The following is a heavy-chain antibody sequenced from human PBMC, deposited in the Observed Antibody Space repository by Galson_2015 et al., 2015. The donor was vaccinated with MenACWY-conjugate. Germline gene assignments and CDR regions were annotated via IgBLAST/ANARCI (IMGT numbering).Heavy chain of an antibody. Sequence: SLRLSCAASGFTFSSDAMSWVRQAPGKGLEWVSAISGSGGSPYYADSVKGRFTISRDNSRNTLYLHMNSLRAEDTAVYYCAKADAVECFHHWGQGTLVTVSS. V-gene: IGHV3-23*01. CDR1: GFTFSSDA. CDR3: AKADAVECFHH. CDR2: ISGSGGSP. D-gene: IGHD3-3*01. J-gene: IGHJ1*01.